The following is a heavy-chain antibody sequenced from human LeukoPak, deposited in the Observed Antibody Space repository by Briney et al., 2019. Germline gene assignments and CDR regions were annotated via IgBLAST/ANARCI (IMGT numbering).Heavy chain of an antibody. CDR3: ASPWDIVVEPASAGDAFDI. Sequence: PSETLSLTCTVSGGSISSSSYYWGWIRQPPGKGLEWIGCIYYSGSTYYNPSLKSRVTISVDTSKNQFSLKLSSVTAADTAVYYCASPWDIVVEPASAGDAFDIWGQGTMVTVSS. CDR1: GGSISSSSYY. V-gene: IGHV4-39*01. CDR2: IYYSGST. J-gene: IGHJ3*02. D-gene: IGHD2-2*01.